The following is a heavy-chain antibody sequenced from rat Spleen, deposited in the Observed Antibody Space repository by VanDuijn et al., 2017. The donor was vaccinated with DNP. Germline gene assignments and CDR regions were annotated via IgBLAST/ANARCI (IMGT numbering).Heavy chain of an antibody. D-gene: IGHD1-1*01. CDR1: GFSVTSNS. Sequence: QVQLKESGPGLVQPSQTLSLTCTVSGFSVTSNSVHWVRQPPGKGLEWVGVMWSGGGTDYNSALKSRLSISRDTSKSQVFLKMSSLQTEDTAIYFCTSGDAMDAWGQGTSVTVSS. CDR3: TSGDAMDA. J-gene: IGHJ4*01. CDR2: MWSGGGT. V-gene: IGHV2-1*01.